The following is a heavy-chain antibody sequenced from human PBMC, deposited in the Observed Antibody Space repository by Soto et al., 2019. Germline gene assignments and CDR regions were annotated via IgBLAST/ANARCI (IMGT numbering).Heavy chain of an antibody. CDR2: IYYSGST. CDR1: GGSISSGDYY. Sequence: QVQLQESGPGLVKPSQTLSLTCTVSGGSISSGDYYWSWIRQPPGKGLEWIGYIYYSGSTYYNPSLKSRVTISVDTSKNQFSLKLSSVTAADTAVYYCAREILPSNWNQLPGGLFDYWGQGTLVTVSS. J-gene: IGHJ4*02. CDR3: AREILPSNWNQLPGGLFDY. V-gene: IGHV4-30-4*01. D-gene: IGHD1-1*01.